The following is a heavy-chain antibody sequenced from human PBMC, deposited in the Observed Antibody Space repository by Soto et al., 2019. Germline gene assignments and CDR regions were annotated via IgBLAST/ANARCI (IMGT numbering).Heavy chain of an antibody. CDR2: ISSSSSNI. CDR1: GFTFSSYS. Sequence: EVQLVESGGGLVQPGGSLRLSCAASGFTFSSYSMNWVRQAPGKGLEWVSYISSSSSNIYYTDSVKGRFTISRDNAKNSLERQRNSLKSEDTPVYYSAGASCSWNVAGRLTNLGEGTLFTVSS. D-gene: IGHD6-13*01. CDR3: AGASCSWNVAGRLTN. V-gene: IGHV3-48*01. J-gene: IGHJ1*01.